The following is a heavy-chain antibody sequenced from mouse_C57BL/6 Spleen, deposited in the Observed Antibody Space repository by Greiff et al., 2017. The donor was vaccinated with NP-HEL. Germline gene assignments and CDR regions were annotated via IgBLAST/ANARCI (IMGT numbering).Heavy chain of an antibody. V-gene: IGHV2-5*01. CDR3: AKMGDYDEGWFAY. CDR2: IWRGGST. J-gene: IGHJ3*01. CDR1: GFSLTSYG. Sequence: QVQLKESGPGLVQPSQSLSITCTVSGFSLTSYGVHWVRQSPGKGLEWLGVIWRGGSTDYNAAFMSRLSITKDNSKSQVFFKMNSLQADDTAIYYCAKMGDYDEGWFAYWGQGTLVTVSA. D-gene: IGHD2-4*01.